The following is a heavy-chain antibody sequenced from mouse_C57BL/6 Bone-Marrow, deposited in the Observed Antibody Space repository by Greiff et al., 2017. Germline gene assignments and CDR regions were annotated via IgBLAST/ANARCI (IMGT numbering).Heavy chain of an antibody. CDR2: IYPRSGNT. V-gene: IGHV1-81*01. J-gene: IGHJ2*01. CDR1: GYTFTSYG. D-gene: IGHD1-1*01. Sequence: VKLMESGAELARPGASVKLSCKASGYTFTSYGISWVKQRTGQGLEWIGEIYPRSGNTYYNEKFKGKATLTADKSSSTAYMELRSLTSEDSAVYFCAREGVVATKLDYFDYWGQGTTLTVSS. CDR3: AREGVVATKLDYFDY.